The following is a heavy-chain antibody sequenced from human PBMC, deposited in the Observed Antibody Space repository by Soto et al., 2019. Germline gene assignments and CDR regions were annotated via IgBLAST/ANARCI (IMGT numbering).Heavy chain of an antibody. V-gene: IGHV3-11*01. Sequence: QVQLVESGGGLVKPGGSLRLSCAVSGFTFSDYYMSWIRQAPGKGLEWVSYISSGGTSIYYADSVRGRFIISRDNAKNSLFLQMNSLRAEDAAVYYCARDISRYSSSISGPEDYWGQGTLVTVSS. J-gene: IGHJ4*02. CDR1: GFTFSDYY. CDR2: ISSGGTSI. CDR3: ARDISRYSSSISGPEDY. D-gene: IGHD6-6*01.